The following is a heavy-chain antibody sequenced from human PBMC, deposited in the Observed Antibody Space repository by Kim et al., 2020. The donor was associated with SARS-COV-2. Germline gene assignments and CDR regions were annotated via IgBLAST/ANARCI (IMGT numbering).Heavy chain of an antibody. D-gene: IGHD3-22*01. J-gene: IGHJ4*02. CDR2: ISGGGGST. V-gene: IGHV3-23*01. CDR1: GFTFSNYA. CDR3: AKDQVTMIVAGSEH. Sequence: GGSLRLSCAASGFTFSNYAMSWVRQAPGKGLKWVSAISGGGGSTYYADSVKGRFTISRDNSKNTLYLQMNSLRAEDTAVYFCAKDQVTMIVAGSEHWGPGALVSVSS.